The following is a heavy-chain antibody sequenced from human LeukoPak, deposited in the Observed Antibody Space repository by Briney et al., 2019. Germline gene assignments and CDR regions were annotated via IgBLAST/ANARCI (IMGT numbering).Heavy chain of an antibody. D-gene: IGHD4-17*01. CDR3: AKATDYGDYGY. Sequence: QTGGSLRLSCAASGFTFSSYAMSWVRQAPGKGLEWVSAISGSGGSTYYADSVKGRFTISRDSSKNTLYLQMNSLRAEDTAVYYCAKATDYGDYGYWGQGTLVTVSS. CDR1: GFTFSSYA. J-gene: IGHJ4*02. CDR2: ISGSGGST. V-gene: IGHV3-23*01.